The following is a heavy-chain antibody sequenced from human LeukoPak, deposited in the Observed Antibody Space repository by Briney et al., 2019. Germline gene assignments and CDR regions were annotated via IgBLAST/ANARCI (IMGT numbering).Heavy chain of an antibody. CDR3: AALEPNRGGMDV. CDR2: IVVGSGNT. J-gene: IGHJ6*02. V-gene: IGHV1-58*02. CDR1: GFTFTSFA. D-gene: IGHD3-10*01. Sequence: SGPEVKKPGTSVKVSCKASGFTFTSFAMQWVRQARGQRLEWIGWIVVGSGNTNYAQKFQERVTITRDMSTSTAYMELSSLRSEDTVVYYCAALEPNRGGMDVWGQGTTVTVSS.